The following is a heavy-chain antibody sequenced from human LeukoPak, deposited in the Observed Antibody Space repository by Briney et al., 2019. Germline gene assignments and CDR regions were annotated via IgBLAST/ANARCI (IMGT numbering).Heavy chain of an antibody. D-gene: IGHD2-15*01. CDR1: GYTFTSYG. Sequence: VASVKVSCKASGYTFTSYGISWVRQAPGQGLEWMGWISAYNGNTNYAQKLQGRVTMTTDTSTSTAYMELRSLRSDDTAVYYCARTDCSGGSCYIDYWGQGTLVTVSS. CDR2: ISAYNGNT. CDR3: ARTDCSGGSCYIDY. V-gene: IGHV1-18*01. J-gene: IGHJ4*02.